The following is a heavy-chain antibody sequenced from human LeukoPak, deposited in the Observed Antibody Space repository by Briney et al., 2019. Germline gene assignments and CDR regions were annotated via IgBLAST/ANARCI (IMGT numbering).Heavy chain of an antibody. D-gene: IGHD3-22*01. V-gene: IGHV1-69*04. CDR3: ARGGSDSSGYRLDY. CDR2: IIPILGIA. J-gene: IGHJ4*02. CDR1: GGTFSSYA. Sequence: RASVKVSCKASGGTFSSYAISWVRQAPGQGLEWMGRIIPILGIANYAQKFQGRVTITADKSTSTAYMELSSLRSEDTAVYYCARGGSDSSGYRLDYWGQGTLVTVSS.